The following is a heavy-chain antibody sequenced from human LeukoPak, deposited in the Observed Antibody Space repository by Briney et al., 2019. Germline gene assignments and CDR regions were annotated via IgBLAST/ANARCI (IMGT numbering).Heavy chain of an antibody. Sequence: GASVKVSCKTSGYIFTSYVISWVRQAPGQGREWMGWISPYNGNTNYGQKFQGRVTMTTDTSTSTAYMELRSLRSDDTALYFCARDKLVYGDNENGKFDYWGQGTLVTVSS. V-gene: IGHV1-18*01. CDR3: ARDKLVYGDNENGKFDY. D-gene: IGHD4-17*01. CDR2: ISPYNGNT. CDR1: GYIFTSYV. J-gene: IGHJ4*02.